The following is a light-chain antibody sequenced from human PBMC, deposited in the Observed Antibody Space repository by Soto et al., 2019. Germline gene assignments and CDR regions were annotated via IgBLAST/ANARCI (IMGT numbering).Light chain of an antibody. V-gene: IGLV2-14*01. CDR3: SSYTSSTSYV. J-gene: IGLJ1*01. CDR1: SSDVGGYNY. Sequence: QSVLTQPASVSGSPGQSITISCTGTSSDVGGYNYVSWYQQHPGKAPKLMIHDVSDRPSGVSNRFSGSKSGNTASLTISGLQAEDEADYYCSSYTSSTSYVFGTGTKVTDL. CDR2: DVS.